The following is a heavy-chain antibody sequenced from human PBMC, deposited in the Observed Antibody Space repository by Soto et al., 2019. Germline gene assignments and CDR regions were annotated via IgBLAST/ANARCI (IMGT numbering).Heavy chain of an antibody. V-gene: IGHV1-18*01. Sequence: ASVKVSCKASGYTFTSYGISWVRQAPGQGLEWMGWISAYNGNTNYAQKLQGRVTMTTDTSTSTAYMELRSLGSDDTAVYYCARDYYDILTGYYTNYYYYGMDVWG. CDR3: ARDYYDILTGYYTNYYYYGMDV. J-gene: IGHJ6*02. D-gene: IGHD3-9*01. CDR1: GYTFTSYG. CDR2: ISAYNGNT.